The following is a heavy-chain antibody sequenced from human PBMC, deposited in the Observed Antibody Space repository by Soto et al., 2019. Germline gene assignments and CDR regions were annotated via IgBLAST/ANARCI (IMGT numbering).Heavy chain of an antibody. D-gene: IGHD3-16*02. V-gene: IGHV4-59*01. CDR1: GGSISDYQ. J-gene: IGHJ4*02. CDR3: ARMRGLGEISSYFDY. Sequence: QVQLQESGPGLVKPSETLSLTCSISGGSISDYQWSWIRQPPGKGLEWIGYIYYSGRTNYNPSLKGRVTISLDTSTKQFSLRLRSVTAADTAVYYCARMRGLGEISSYFDYWGQGAVVTVSS. CDR2: IYYSGRT.